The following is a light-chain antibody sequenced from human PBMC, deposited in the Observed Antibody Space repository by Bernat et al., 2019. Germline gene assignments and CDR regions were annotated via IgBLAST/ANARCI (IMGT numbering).Light chain of an antibody. CDR3: QSADNSGTYPV. Sequence: SYELTQPPSVSVSPRQTARITCSGDTLAKQYVNWYQQKPGQAHLQVIYKDIERPSGIPERFSGSSSGTTVTLTISEVQTEDEADYYCQSADNSGTYPVFGGGTQLTVL. J-gene: IGLJ7*01. V-gene: IGLV3-25*03. CDR1: TLAKQY. CDR2: KDI.